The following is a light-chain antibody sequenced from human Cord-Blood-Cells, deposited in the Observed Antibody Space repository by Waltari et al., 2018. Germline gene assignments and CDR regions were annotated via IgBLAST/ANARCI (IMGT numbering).Light chain of an antibody. CDR2: EGS. CDR1: SSDVGSYNL. J-gene: IGLJ1*01. CDR3: CSYAGSSTYV. Sequence: QSALTQPAYVSGSPGQSITISCTGTSSDVGSYNLVSWYQQHPGNAPKLMFYEGSKRPSGVSNRCSGSKSGNTASLTISGLQAEDEADYYCCSYAGSSTYVFGTGTKVTVL. V-gene: IGLV2-23*01.